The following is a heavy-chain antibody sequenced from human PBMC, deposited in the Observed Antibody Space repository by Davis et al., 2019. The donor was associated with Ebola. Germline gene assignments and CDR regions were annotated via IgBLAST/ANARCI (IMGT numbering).Heavy chain of an antibody. CDR3: ASDSQRPYYYYGMDV. CDR1: GGTFISYA. J-gene: IGHJ6*02. Sequence: SVKVSCKASGGTFISYAISWVRHAPGQGREWMGGIIHIFGTENYAQKFQGRVTITADESTSTAYMELSSLRSEDTAVYYCASDSQRPYYYYGMDVWGQGTTVTVSS. V-gene: IGHV1-69*13. CDR2: IIHIFGTE. D-gene: IGHD6-25*01.